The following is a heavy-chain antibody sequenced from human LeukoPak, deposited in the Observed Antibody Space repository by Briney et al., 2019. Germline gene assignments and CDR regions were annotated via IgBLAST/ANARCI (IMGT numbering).Heavy chain of an antibody. CDR3: AKENSSWYGANWFDP. D-gene: IGHD6-13*01. CDR1: GLTFDDYA. J-gene: IGHJ5*02. CDR2: ISWNSGSI. V-gene: IGHV3-9*01. Sequence: GGSLRLSWAPSGLTFDDYAMHWVRQPPGGGRGWVSGISWNSGSIGYADSAKGRFTISRDNAKNSLYLQMSSLRAEDTALYYCAKENSSWYGANWFDPWGQGTLVTVSS.